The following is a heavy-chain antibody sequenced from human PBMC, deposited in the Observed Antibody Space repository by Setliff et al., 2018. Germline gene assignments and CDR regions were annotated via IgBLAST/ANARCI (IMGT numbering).Heavy chain of an antibody. CDR2: ISYSGTP. CDR3: VRPGGTTVVARHFDY. Sequence: SETLSLTCTVSDDSFTSSRYYWGWIRQAPGSGLGWIGSISYSGTPYYNASVESRVTISIDTSRNQFSLELRSVTVADTATYYCVRPGGTTVVARHFDYWGSGILVTAPQ. D-gene: IGHD2-15*01. CDR1: DDSFTSSRYY. V-gene: IGHV4-39*01. J-gene: IGHJ4*01.